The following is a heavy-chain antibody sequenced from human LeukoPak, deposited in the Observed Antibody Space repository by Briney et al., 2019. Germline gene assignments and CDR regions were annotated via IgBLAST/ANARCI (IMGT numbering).Heavy chain of an antibody. V-gene: IGHV4-34*01. CDR3: ARGGEQQLVRRHNWFDP. CDR1: GGSFSGYY. J-gene: IGHJ5*02. CDR2: INHSGST. D-gene: IGHD6-13*01. Sequence: SETLSLTCAVYGGSFSGYYWGWIRQPPGKGLEWIGEINHSGSTSYNPSLKSRVTISVDTSKNQFSLKLSSVTAADTAVYYCARGGEQQLVRRHNWFDPWGQGTLVTVSS.